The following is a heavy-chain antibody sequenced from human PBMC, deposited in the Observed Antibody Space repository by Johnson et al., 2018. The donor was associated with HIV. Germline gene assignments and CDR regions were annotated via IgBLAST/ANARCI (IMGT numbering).Heavy chain of an antibody. J-gene: IGHJ3*02. D-gene: IGHD3-22*01. CDR1: GFTFSSYA. CDR3: AKDFGIVVVKSAFDI. CDR2: ISYDGSNK. Sequence: QVQLVESGGGVVQPGRSLRLSCVASGFTFSSYAMHWVRQAPGKGLEWVAVISYDGSNKYYADSVKGRFTISRDNSKNTLYLQMHSLRAEDTAVYYCAKDFGIVVVKSAFDIWGQGTMVTVSS. V-gene: IGHV3-30-3*01.